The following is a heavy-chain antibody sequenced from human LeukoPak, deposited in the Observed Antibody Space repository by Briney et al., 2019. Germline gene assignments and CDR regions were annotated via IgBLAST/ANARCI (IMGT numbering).Heavy chain of an antibody. J-gene: IGHJ4*02. CDR1: GFTFSNAW. CDR3: TTDLLLAVTTEFVDY. V-gene: IGHV3-15*01. CDR2: IKSKTDGGTT. D-gene: IGHD4-17*01. Sequence: GGSLRLSCAASGFTFSNAWTSWVRQAPGKGLEWVGRIKSKTDGGTTDYAAPVKGRFTISRDDSKNTLYLQMNSLKTEDTAVYYCTTDLLLAVTTEFVDYWGQGTLVTVSS.